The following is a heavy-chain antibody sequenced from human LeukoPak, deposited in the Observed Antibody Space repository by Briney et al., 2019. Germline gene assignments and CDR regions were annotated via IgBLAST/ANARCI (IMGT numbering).Heavy chain of an antibody. V-gene: IGHV4-39*01. Sequence: GSLRLSCAASGFTFSNYAMSWIRQSPGKGLEWIGTIYYSVSTYYNPALKSRVTISIDTSKNQFSLKLKSVTAADTAVYYCARPKVGDGDYAGNWFDPWGQGILVTVSS. CDR1: GFTFSNYA. J-gene: IGHJ5*02. CDR2: IYYSVST. CDR3: ARPKVGDGDYAGNWFDP. D-gene: IGHD4-17*01.